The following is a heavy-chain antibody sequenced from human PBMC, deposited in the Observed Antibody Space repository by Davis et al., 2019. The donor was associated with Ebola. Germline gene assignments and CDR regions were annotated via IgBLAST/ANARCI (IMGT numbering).Heavy chain of an antibody. V-gene: IGHV4-34*01. J-gene: IGHJ4*02. D-gene: IGHD6-19*01. CDR2: VNDGGGG. CDR3: ARVGLSSGWTFDS. CDR1: GESFSGYY. Sequence: MPSETLSLTCDVYGESFSGYYWSWIRQSPEKGLEWIGEVNDGGGGTYNPSLKSRVTISIDKLRNQFSLKLNSVTAADTAVYYCARVGLSSGWTFDSWGQGTLVIVSS.